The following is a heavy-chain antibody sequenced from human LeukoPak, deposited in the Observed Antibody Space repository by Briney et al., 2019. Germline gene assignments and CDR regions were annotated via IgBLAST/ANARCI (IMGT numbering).Heavy chain of an antibody. D-gene: IGHD3-3*01. J-gene: IGHJ4*02. CDR3: ARHVRFLEWLSSYYFDY. CDR2: IDYTGGT. V-gene: IGHV4-39*01. CDR1: GGSISSSSYD. Sequence: EPSETLSLTCTVAGGSISSSSYDSGWIRQPPGKGLEWIASIDYTGGTYHNRSLKSRAPISVDTTKSQFSLRLTSVTAADTAVYYCARHVRFLEWLSSYYFDYWGQGTLVTVSS.